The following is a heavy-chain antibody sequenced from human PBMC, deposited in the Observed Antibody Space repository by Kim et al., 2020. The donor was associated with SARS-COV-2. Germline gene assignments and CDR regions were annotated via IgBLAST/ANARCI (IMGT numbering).Heavy chain of an antibody. D-gene: IGHD3-9*01. CDR3: ASGAAVGLTGYYSFHS. Sequence: SETLSLTCTVSGDSISNYDLYWCWIRQSQGKGLEWIGNMYYSGISDYNPSLKSRSTISLDTSKNEFSLNLNSVTAADTAVYYCASGAAVGLTGYYSFHSWGQGPLVTVSS. CDR1: GDSISNYDLY. V-gene: IGHV4-30-4*08. J-gene: IGHJ1*01. CDR2: MYYSGIS.